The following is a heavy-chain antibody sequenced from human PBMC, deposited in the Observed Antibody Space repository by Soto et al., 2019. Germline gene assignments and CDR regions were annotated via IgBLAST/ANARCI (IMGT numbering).Heavy chain of an antibody. CDR2: IYYSGST. CDR3: QLERRWRSEYYYYYGMDV. CDR1: GGSISSGGYY. D-gene: IGHD1-1*01. V-gene: IGHV4-31*03. Sequence: SETLSLTCTVSGGSISSGGYYWSWIRQHPGKGREWIGYIYYSGSTYYNPSLKSRVTISVDTSKNQFSLKLSSVTAADTAVYYCQLERRWRSEYYYYYGMDVWGQGTTVTVSS. J-gene: IGHJ6*02.